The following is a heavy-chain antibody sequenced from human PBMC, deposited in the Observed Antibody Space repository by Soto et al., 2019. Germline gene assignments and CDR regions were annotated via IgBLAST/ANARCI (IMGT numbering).Heavy chain of an antibody. V-gene: IGHV1-8*01. D-gene: IGHD6-19*01. CDR3: ARGGSGWYNYYYGMDV. CDR2: MNPNSGNT. Sequence: ASVKVSCKASGYTFTSYDINWVRQATGQGLEWMGWMNPNSGNTGYAQKFQGRVTMTRNTSISTAYMELSSLRSEDTAVYYCARGGSGWYNYYYGMDVWGQGTTATVSS. J-gene: IGHJ6*02. CDR1: GYTFTSYD.